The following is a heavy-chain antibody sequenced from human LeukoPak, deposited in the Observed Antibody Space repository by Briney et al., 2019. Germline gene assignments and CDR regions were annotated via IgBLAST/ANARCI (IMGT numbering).Heavy chain of an antibody. D-gene: IGHD3-22*01. CDR2: IKEDGSEK. V-gene: IGHV3-7*01. CDR3: ARAHYSSFDY. CDR1: GFTFSIYS. J-gene: IGHJ4*02. Sequence: GGSLRLSCAASGFTFSIYSMNWVRQAPGKGLEWVANIKEDGSEKHYVDSVKGRFTISRDNAKNSLYLQSLYLQMNSLRAEDTAVYYCARAHYSSFDYWGQGTLVTVSS.